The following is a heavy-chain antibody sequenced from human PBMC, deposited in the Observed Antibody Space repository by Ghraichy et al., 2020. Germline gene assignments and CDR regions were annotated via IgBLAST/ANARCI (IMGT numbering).Heavy chain of an antibody. CDR2: IYYSGST. CDR3: TKGGWWQTDN. V-gene: IGHV4-39*07. D-gene: IGHD2-15*01. J-gene: IGHJ4*01. Sequence: SETLSLTCTVSGGSMSSSNYYWGWIRQPPGKGLEWIGSIYYSGSTYYHPSLKSRVAISVDTSKNQFSLKLSSVTAADTAVYYCTKGGWWQTDNWGHGVLVTVSS. CDR1: GGSMSSSNYY.